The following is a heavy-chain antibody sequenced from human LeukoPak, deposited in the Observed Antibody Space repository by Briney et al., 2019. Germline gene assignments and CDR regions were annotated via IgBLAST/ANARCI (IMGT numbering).Heavy chain of an antibody. CDR3: ARGWSNWPI. J-gene: IGHJ4*02. D-gene: IGHD1-1*01. V-gene: IGHV1-69*04. CDR2: IIPILGVP. Sequence: SVKVSCKTSADSFNSYGINWVRQAPGQGLEWMGRIIPILGVPEYAEKFQGRVTITADKSTRTAYMELSSLRYEDTAVFYCARGWSNWPIWGQGTLVTVSS. CDR1: ADSFNSYG.